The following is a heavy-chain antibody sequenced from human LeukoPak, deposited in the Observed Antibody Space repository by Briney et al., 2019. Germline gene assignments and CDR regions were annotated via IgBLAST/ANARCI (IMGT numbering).Heavy chain of an antibody. CDR2: IYYSGST. Sequence: SQTLSLTCTVSGGSISSGDYYWSWIRQPPGKGLEWIGYIYYSGSTYYNPSLKSRVTISVDTSKNQFSLTLSSVTAADTAVYYCAREPGYYYDSSGETDAFDIWGQGTMVTVSS. CDR1: GGSISSGDYY. D-gene: IGHD3-22*01. V-gene: IGHV4-30-4*08. CDR3: AREPGYYYDSSGETDAFDI. J-gene: IGHJ3*02.